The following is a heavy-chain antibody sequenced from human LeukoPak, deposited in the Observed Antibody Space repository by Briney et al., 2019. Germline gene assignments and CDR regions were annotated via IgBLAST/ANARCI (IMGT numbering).Heavy chain of an antibody. V-gene: IGHV3-7*01. CDR3: TRDPNHPGYSSGWYY. CDR1: GFTFSSYW. J-gene: IGHJ4*02. Sequence: PGGSLRLSCAASGFTFSSYWMTWVRQAPGKGLEWVANINQDGSEKYYVDSVEGRFNISRDNARNSLYLQMNSLRVEDTAVYYCTRDPNHPGYSSGWYYWGQGTLVTVSS. D-gene: IGHD6-19*01. CDR2: INQDGSEK.